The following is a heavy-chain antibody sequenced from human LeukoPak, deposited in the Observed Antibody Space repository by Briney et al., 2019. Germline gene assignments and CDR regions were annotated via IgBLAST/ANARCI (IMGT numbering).Heavy chain of an antibody. CDR3: AKGLEAVAGTPHPFDY. V-gene: IGHV3-23*01. J-gene: IGHJ4*02. CDR1: GFTFSSYA. Sequence: GASLRLSCAASGFTFSSYAMSWVRQAPGKGLEWVSAISGSGGSTYYADSVKGRFTISRDNSKNTLYLQMNSLRAEDTAVYYCAKGLEAVAGTPHPFDYWGQGTLVTVSS. D-gene: IGHD6-19*01. CDR2: ISGSGGST.